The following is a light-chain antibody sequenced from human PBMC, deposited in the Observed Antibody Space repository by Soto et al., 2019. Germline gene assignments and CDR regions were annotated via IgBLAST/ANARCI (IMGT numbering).Light chain of an antibody. CDR2: EGT. CDR3: CAYVGARSYV. J-gene: IGLJ1*01. V-gene: IGLV2-23*01. Sequence: QSALAQPASVSGSPGQSITISCTGTNNLVSWYQQHPGKAPKVVVYEGTKRPSGVSNRFSGSNSGGMASLTISGLQAKDEASYFCCAYVGARSYVFXPGTKVTVL. CDR1: NNL.